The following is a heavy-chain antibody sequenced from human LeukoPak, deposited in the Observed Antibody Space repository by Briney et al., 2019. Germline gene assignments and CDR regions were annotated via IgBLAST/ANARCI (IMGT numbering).Heavy chain of an antibody. D-gene: IGHD2-21*02. CDR1: GYTFTSYG. J-gene: IGHJ3*02. CDR3: ARSQNRIGAYCGGDCYNDAFDI. CDR2: ISAYNGNT. V-gene: IGHV1-18*01. Sequence: ASVNVSCKASGYTFTSYGISWVRQAPGQGLEWMGWISAYNGNTNYAQKLQGRVTMTTDTSTSTAYMELRSLRSDDTAVYYCARSQNRIGAYCGGDCYNDAFDIWGQGTMVTVSS.